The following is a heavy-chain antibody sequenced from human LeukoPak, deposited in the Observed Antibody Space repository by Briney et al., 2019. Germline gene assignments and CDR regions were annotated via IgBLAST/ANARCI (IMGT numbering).Heavy chain of an antibody. CDR1: GFTFSSYW. V-gene: IGHV3-7*01. CDR2: IKQDGSQQ. J-gene: IGHJ4*02. CDR3: ATDRYSSGWYDYFDY. D-gene: IGHD6-19*01. Sequence: GGSLRLSCAASGFTFSSYWMSWVRQAPGKGLEWVANIKQDGSQQYYVDSVKGRFTTSRDNAKNSLYLQMNSLRAEDMALYYCATDRYSSGWYDYFDYWGQGTLVTVSS.